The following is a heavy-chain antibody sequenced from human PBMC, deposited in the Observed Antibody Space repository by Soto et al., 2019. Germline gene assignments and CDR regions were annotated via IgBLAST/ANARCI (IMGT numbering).Heavy chain of an antibody. CDR2: INAGNGNT. J-gene: IGHJ3*02. D-gene: IGHD3-3*01. CDR3: ATIFGVVSPNDAFDI. V-gene: IGHV1-3*01. Sequence: ASVKVSCKASGYTFTSYAMHWVRQAPGQRLEWMGWINAGNGNTKYSQKFQGRVTITRDTSASTAYMELSSLRSEDTAVYYCATIFGVVSPNDAFDIWGQGTMVTVSS. CDR1: GYTFTSYA.